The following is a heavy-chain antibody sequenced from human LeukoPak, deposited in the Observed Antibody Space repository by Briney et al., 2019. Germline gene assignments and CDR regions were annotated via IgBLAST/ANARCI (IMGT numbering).Heavy chain of an antibody. J-gene: IGHJ6*03. Sequence: SETLSLTCTVSGGSISSSSYYGGWIRQPPGKGLEWIGSIYYSGSTYYNPSRKSRVTISVDTSKNQFSLKLSSVTAADTAVYYCARLDDEADYYYYYMDVWGKGTTVTVSS. CDR2: IYYSGST. D-gene: IGHD2-2*03. V-gene: IGHV4-39*07. CDR1: GGSISSSSYY. CDR3: ARLDDEADYYYYYMDV.